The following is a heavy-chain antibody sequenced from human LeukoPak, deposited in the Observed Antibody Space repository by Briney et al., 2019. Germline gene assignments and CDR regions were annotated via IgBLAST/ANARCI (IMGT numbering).Heavy chain of an antibody. CDR3: ARGYSGYDLKFDP. D-gene: IGHD5-12*01. J-gene: IGHJ5*02. Sequence: ASVKVSCKASGYTFPGYYIHWVRQAPGQGLEWRGRINPKSGNTNYAQKFQGRVPVSRDTSISTTYLELNTLTSDDTAVYYCARGYSGYDLKFDPWGQGTLVTVSS. CDR2: INPKSGNT. V-gene: IGHV1-2*06. CDR1: GYTFPGYY.